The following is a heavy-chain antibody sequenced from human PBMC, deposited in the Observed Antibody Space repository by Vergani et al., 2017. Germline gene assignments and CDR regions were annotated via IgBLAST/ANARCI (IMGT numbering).Heavy chain of an antibody. D-gene: IGHD3-10*01. CDR2: IHHSGDT. CDR3: ARHRSSSSFFPSSYFYGMNV. Sequence: QVQLQESGPGLVKPSETLTLTCDVSDSSIMTNPYWGWFRQSPGKGLEWIGCIHHSGDTHYNSSLKSRVSISIVSSSKFSLSLTSVTAADTAIYYCARHRSSSSFFPSSYFYGMNVWGHGTTVTVSS. J-gene: IGHJ6*02. V-gene: IGHV4-38-2*01. CDR1: DSSIMTNPY.